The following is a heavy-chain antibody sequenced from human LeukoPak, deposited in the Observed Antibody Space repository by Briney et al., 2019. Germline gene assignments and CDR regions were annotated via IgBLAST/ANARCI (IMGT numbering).Heavy chain of an antibody. CDR3: ARGPGSVKHVDTAMVRYYYGMDV. D-gene: IGHD5-18*01. CDR1: GGSISSGGYY. CDR2: IYYSGSN. J-gene: IGHJ6*02. Sequence: SQTLSLTCTVSGGSISSGGYYWSWIRQHPGKGLEWIGYIYYSGSNYYNPSLKSRVTISVDTSKNQFSLKLSSVTAADTAVYYCARGPGSVKHVDTAMVRYYYGMDVWGQGTTVTVSS. V-gene: IGHV4-31*03.